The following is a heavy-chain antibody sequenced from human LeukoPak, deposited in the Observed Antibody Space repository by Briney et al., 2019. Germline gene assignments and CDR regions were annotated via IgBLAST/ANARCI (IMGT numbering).Heavy chain of an antibody. D-gene: IGHD5-24*01. CDR2: IWFDESNK. V-gene: IGHV3-33*01. J-gene: IGHJ4*02. Sequence: AGGPLRLSCVASGFTFSDYGMHWVRQAPGKGLEWAAVIWFDESNKYYADSVKGRFTISRDNSKNTLYLQMNSLRVEDTAVYYCARDFGGDGYNSWGQGTLVTVSS. CDR1: GFTFSDYG. CDR3: ARDFGGDGYNS.